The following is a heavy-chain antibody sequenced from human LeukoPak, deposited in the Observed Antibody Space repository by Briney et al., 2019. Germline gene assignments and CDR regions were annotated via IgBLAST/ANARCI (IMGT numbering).Heavy chain of an antibody. CDR1: GFTFSSYA. Sequence: QTGGSLRLSCAASGFTFSSYAMSWVRQAPGKGLEWVSAISGSGGSTFYADSVKGRFTISRDNSKNTLYLQMNSLRAEDTAVYYCAKDGQVASGDYVDYFDYWGQGTLVTVSS. D-gene: IGHD4-17*01. V-gene: IGHV3-23*01. J-gene: IGHJ4*02. CDR2: ISGSGGST. CDR3: AKDGQVASGDYVDYFDY.